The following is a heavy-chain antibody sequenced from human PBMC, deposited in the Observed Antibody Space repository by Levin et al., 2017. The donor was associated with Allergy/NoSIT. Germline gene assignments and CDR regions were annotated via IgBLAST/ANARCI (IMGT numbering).Heavy chain of an antibody. V-gene: IGHV3-23*01. CDR1: GFTFSNYG. D-gene: IGHD1-1*01. CDR2: ITGGGTT. J-gene: IGHJ6*02. Sequence: PGGSLRLSCAASGFTFSNYGMSWVRQAPGKGLEWVATITGGGTTYYADSVKGRFTISRDNSKNTLYLQMNSLRAEDTALYYCAKDDDRRSNVRWDVWGQGTTVTVSS. CDR3: AKDDDRRSNVRWDV.